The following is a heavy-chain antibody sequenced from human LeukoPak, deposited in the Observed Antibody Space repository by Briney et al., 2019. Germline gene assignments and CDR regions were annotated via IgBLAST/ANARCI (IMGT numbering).Heavy chain of an antibody. V-gene: IGHV4-39*01. J-gene: IGHJ6*02. Sequence: SETLSLTCTLSGGSNSSSSYYWGWIRQPPGKGLEWIGSIYYSGSTYYNPSLKSRVTISVDTSKNQFSLKLSSVTAADTAVYYCARHGRSSWYPPYYYYYGMDVWGQGTTVTVSS. CDR1: GGSNSSSSYY. CDR3: ARHGRSSWYPPYYYYYGMDV. D-gene: IGHD6-13*01. CDR2: IYYSGST.